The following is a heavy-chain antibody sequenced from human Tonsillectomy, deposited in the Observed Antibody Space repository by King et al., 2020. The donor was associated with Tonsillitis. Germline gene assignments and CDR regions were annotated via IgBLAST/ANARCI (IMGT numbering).Heavy chain of an antibody. CDR1: GFTFSNAW. CDR2: IKSKTDGGTT. V-gene: IGHV3-15*01. D-gene: IGHD1-1*01. Sequence: VQLVESGGGLVKPGGSLRLSCAASGFTFSNAWMSWVRQAPGKGLEWVGRIKSKTDGGTTDYAAPVKGRFTISRDDSKNTLYLQMNSLKTEDTAVYYCTTEDWNDDGAFDIWGQGTVVTVSS. CDR3: TTEDWNDDGAFDI. J-gene: IGHJ3*02.